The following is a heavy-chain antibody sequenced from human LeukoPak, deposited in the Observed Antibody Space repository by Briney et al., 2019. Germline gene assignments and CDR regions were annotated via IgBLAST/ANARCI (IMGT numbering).Heavy chain of an antibody. CDR2: IWYDGSNQ. V-gene: IGHV3-33*01. D-gene: IGHD2-15*01. Sequence: PGGSLRLSCAASGFIFSTYGMHWVRQAPGKGLEWVAVIWYDGSNQYHADSVKGRFTISRDNSKNTLYLQMNSLRAEDTAVYYCARDGRYCSGGNCYSSNFDYWGQGTLVTVSS. CDR3: ARDGRYCSGGNCYSSNFDY. CDR1: GFIFSTYG. J-gene: IGHJ4*02.